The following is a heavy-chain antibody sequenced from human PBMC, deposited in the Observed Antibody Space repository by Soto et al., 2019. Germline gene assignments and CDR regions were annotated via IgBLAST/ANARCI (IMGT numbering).Heavy chain of an antibody. CDR2: INPILSMS. D-gene: IGHD3-10*01. CDR3: ATSYGSGSQAFDY. V-gene: IGHV1-69*02. CDR1: GDTLNFYT. J-gene: IGHJ4*02. Sequence: QVHLVQSGAELKKPGSSVRVSCKASGDTLNFYTITWVQQAPGLGLEWMGRINPILSMSNSALKFQGRLSISADKSTSTAYMDLRSLRPDDTAVYYCATSYGSGSQAFDYWGQGALVTVSS.